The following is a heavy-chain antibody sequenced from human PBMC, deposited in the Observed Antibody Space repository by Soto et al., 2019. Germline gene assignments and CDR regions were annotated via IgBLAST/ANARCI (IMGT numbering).Heavy chain of an antibody. D-gene: IGHD4-17*01. V-gene: IGHV4-28*03. Sequence: SETLSLTCAVSGYSISSINWWGWVVQPPGKGLEWVVYIYYSGSTYYDPSLKGRVTMSVDTSKNQFSLKLSSVTAVDTAVYYCARGPVLSEYWGKGTVATVS. CDR1: GYSISSINW. CDR2: IYYSGST. J-gene: IGHJ4*02. CDR3: ARGPVLSEY.